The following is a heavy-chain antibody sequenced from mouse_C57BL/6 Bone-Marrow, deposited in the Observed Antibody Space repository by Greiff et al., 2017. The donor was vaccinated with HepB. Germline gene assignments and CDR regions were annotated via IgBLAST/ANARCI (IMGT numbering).Heavy chain of an antibody. CDR2: IYPGDGDT. V-gene: IGHV1-82*01. D-gene: IGHD1-1*01. J-gene: IGHJ2*01. CDR1: GYAFSSSW. Sequence: VKLMESGPELVKPGASVKISCKASGYAFSSSWMNWVKQRPGKGLEWIGRIYPGDGDTNYNGKFKGKATLTADKSSSTAYMQLSSLTSEDSAVYFCARITTVVGDYWGQGTTLTVSS. CDR3: ARITTVVGDY.